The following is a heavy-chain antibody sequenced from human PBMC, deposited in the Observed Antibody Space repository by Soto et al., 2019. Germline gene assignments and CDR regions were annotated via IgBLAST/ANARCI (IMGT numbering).Heavy chain of an antibody. J-gene: IGHJ6*02. CDR3: AYLACSGGSCYWFSFSGMDV. CDR1: GFSLSTSGVG. CDR2: IYWDDDK. D-gene: IGHD2-15*01. Sequence: QITLKESGPTLVKPTQTLTLTCTFSGFSLSTSGVGVAWIRQPPGKALEWLALIYWDDDKRYRPSLESRLTITKDTSINRVGLTMTNMDSVDTATYYCAYLACSGGSCYWFSFSGMDVWGQGTTVTVSS. V-gene: IGHV2-5*02.